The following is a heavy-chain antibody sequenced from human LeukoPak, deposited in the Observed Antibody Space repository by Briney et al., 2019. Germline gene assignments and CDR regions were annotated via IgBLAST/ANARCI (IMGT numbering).Heavy chain of an antibody. CDR3: ARSPGAPFDY. CDR2: VYFRGTT. J-gene: IGHJ4*02. CDR1: GGSISSYY. Sequence: SSETLSLTCTVSGGSISSYYWSWIRQPPGKGLEWIGYVYFRGTTNYNPSIKSRVTISVDTSKNQFSLKLTSVTAADTAVYYCARSPGAPFDYWGQGSLVTVSS. V-gene: IGHV4-59*01. D-gene: IGHD7-27*01.